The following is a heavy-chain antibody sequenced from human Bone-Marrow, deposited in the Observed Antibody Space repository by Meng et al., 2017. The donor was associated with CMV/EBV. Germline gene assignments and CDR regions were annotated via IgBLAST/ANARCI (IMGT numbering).Heavy chain of an antibody. V-gene: IGHV4-31*02. Sequence: SISSGGYYWSWIRQHPGKGLEWIGYIYYSGSTYYNPSLKSRVTISVDTSKNQFSLKLSSVTAADTAVYYCARDRSSGIHYYYYGMDVWGQGTMVTVSS. J-gene: IGHJ6*02. CDR1: SISSGGYY. CDR3: ARDRSSGIHYYYYGMDV. CDR2: IYYSGST. D-gene: IGHD3-10*01.